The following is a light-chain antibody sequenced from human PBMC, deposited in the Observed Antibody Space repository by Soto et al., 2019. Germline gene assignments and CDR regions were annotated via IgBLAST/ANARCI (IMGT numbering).Light chain of an antibody. V-gene: IGKV3D-20*01. J-gene: IGKJ1*01. CDR3: QHSYSSPPWT. CDR2: DAS. CDR1: QSVSSSY. Sequence: EIVLTQSPATLSLSPGERATLSCGASQSVSSSYLAWYQQKPGLAPRLLIYDASSRATGIPDRFSGSGSGTDFTLTISSLRPEDIATYFCQHSYSSPPWTFGQGTKVEVK.